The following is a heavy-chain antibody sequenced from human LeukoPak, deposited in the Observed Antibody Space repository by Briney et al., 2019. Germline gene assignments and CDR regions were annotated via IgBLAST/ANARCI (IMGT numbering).Heavy chain of an antibody. V-gene: IGHV4-34*01. CDR2: INHSGST. Sequence: SETLSLTCAVYGGSFSGYYWSWIRQPPGKGLEWIGEINHSGSTNYNPSLKSRVTISVDTSKNQFSLKLSSVTAADTAVYYCARCWPYCSSTSCYRRLSYYYYYMDVWGKGTTVTVSS. CDR3: ARCWPYCSSTSCYRRLSYYYYYMDV. D-gene: IGHD2-2*01. J-gene: IGHJ6*03. CDR1: GGSFSGYY.